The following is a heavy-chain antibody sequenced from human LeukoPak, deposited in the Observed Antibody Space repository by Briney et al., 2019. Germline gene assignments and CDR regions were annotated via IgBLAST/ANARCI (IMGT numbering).Heavy chain of an antibody. CDR1: GFTFSRYW. V-gene: IGHV3-74*01. D-gene: IGHD1-20*01. CDR2: INGDGSTT. CDR3: ARDLNWNDGSDY. J-gene: IGHJ4*02. Sequence: GGSLRLSCAASGFTFSRYWMHWVRQAPGKGLVWVSRINGDGSTTSYADSVKGGFTISRDNAKNTLYLQMNSLRAEDTAVYYCARDLNWNDGSDYWGQGTLVTVSS.